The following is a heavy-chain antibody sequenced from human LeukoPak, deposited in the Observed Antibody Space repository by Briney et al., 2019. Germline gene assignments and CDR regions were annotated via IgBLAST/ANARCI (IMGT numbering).Heavy chain of an antibody. V-gene: IGHV4-39*07. J-gene: IGHJ4*02. D-gene: IGHD1-26*01. Sequence: SETLSLTCTVSGGSISSSSYYWGWIRQPPGKGLEWIGSIYYSGSTYYNPSLKSRVTISVDTSKNQFSLKLSSVTAADTAVYYCAREENDSGSYPEGYWGQGTLVTASS. CDR2: IYYSGST. CDR3: AREENDSGSYPEGY. CDR1: GGSISSSSYY.